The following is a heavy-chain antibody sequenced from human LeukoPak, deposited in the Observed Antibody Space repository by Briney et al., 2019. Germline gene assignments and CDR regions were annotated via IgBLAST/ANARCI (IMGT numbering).Heavy chain of an antibody. CDR1: GFTFSSYS. CDR3: ARGRGYGDVKGIIDY. D-gene: IGHD4-17*01. J-gene: IGHJ4*02. CDR2: ISSSSSTI. Sequence: GGSLRLSCAASGFTFSSYSLNWVRQAPGKGLWWVSYISSSSSTIYYADSVKGRFTISRDNAKNSLYLQMNSLRAEDTAVYYCARGRGYGDVKGIIDYWGQGTLVTVSS. V-gene: IGHV3-48*01.